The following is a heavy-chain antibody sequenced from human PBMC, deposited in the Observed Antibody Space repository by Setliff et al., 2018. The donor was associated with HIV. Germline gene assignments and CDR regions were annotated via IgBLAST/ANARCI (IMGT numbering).Heavy chain of an antibody. CDR2: IHYTGNT. J-gene: IGHJ6*03. CDR3: ARRGSGFFHYYYYMDV. CDR1: GASISTTTYY. D-gene: IGHD3-10*01. Sequence: TLSLTCTVSGASISTTTYYWGWIRQPPGKGLEWIGSIHYTGNTYNTPSLKSRVTISVDTSKNQFSLKLSSVTAADTAVYYCARRGSGFFHYYYYMDVWGKGTTVTVS. V-gene: IGHV4-39*07.